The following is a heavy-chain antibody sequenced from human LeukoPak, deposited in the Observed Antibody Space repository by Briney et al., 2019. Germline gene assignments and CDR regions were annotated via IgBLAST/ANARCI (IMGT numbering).Heavy chain of an antibody. CDR3: VKDRSGTYSFDS. D-gene: IGHD1-26*01. J-gene: IGHJ4*02. V-gene: IGHV3-64D*06. CDR1: GFTFRSYT. Sequence: PGGALRLSCSASGFTFRSYTMHGVRQAPGKGLEYVSSIGGGGDSTYYAESAKGRFTVSRDNAKNTLFLQMSSLKPEDTAVYYCVKDRSGTYSFDSWGQGTLVTVSS. CDR2: IGGGGDST.